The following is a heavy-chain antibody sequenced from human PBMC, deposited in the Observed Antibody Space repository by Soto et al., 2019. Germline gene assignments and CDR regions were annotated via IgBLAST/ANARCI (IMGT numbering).Heavy chain of an antibody. D-gene: IGHD3-10*01. Sequence: GGSVKVSCKTSGYTFSSYTIAWVRQAPGQGLEWLGWISPDDGNTEYEQKFQGRVTMTADTLTNNAYMELRSLKYDDTAVYYCARVEAPFGESLHWGQGTPVTVS. CDR2: ISPDDGNT. V-gene: IGHV1-18*01. CDR1: GYTFSSYT. CDR3: ARVEAPFGESLH. J-gene: IGHJ4*02.